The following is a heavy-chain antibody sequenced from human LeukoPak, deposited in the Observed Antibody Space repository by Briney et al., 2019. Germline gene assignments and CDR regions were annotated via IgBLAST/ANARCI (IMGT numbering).Heavy chain of an antibody. V-gene: IGHV1-18*01. CDR3: ARDNAPIYSGSYYRLFDY. CDR2: ISAYNGNT. J-gene: IGHJ4*02. CDR1: GYTFTSYG. D-gene: IGHD1-26*01. Sequence: GASVKVSCKASGYTFTSYGISWVRQAPGQGLEWMGWISAYNGNTNYAQKLQGRVTMTTDTSTSTAYMELRSLRSDDTAVYYCARDNAPIYSGSYYRLFDYWGQGTLVTVSS.